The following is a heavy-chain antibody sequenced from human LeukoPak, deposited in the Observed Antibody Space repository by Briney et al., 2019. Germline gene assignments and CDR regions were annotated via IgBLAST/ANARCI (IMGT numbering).Heavy chain of an antibody. V-gene: IGHV1-58*01. CDR1: GFTFTSSA. CDR3: ARDWARRDYYDSSGSPSDY. D-gene: IGHD3-22*01. Sequence: SVKVSCKASGFTFTSSAVQWVRQARGQRLEWIGWIVVGSGNTNYAQKFQERVTITRDMSTSTAYMELSSLRSEDTAVYYCARDWARRDYYDSSGSPSDYWGQGTLVTVSS. J-gene: IGHJ4*02. CDR2: IVVGSGNT.